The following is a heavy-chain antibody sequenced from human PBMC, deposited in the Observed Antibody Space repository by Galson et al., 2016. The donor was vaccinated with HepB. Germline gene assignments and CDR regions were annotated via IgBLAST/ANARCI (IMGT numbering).Heavy chain of an antibody. Sequence: LRLSCAASGFTFSSFWMSWVRQAPGKGLELVANIKLDGREKYYVDSVKGRFTISRDNAKNSVYLQMNRLRAEDPAVYYCARFWHTTKKFDPWGQGTLVTVSS. CDR1: GFTFSSFW. D-gene: IGHD1-14*01. V-gene: IGHV3-7*01. CDR3: ARFWHTTKKFDP. CDR2: IKLDGREK. J-gene: IGHJ5*02.